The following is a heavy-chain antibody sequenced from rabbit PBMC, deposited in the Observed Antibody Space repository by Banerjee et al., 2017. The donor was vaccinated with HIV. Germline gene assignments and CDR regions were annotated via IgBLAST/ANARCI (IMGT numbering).Heavy chain of an antibody. CDR3: AREVLYAATSFSTYGMDL. Sequence: QSLEESGGGLVKPGASLTLTCTASGFSFSSGYDMCWVRQAPGKGLEWIACIYAGSSGSTYYATWAKGRFTISKTSSTTVTLQMTSLTAADTATYFCAREVLYAATSFSTYGMDLWGQGTLVTVS. D-gene: IGHD8-1*01. V-gene: IGHV1S40*01. J-gene: IGHJ6*01. CDR2: IYAGSSGST. CDR1: GFSFSSGYD.